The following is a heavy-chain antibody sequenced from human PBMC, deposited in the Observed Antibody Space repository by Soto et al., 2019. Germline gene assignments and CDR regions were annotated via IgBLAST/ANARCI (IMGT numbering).Heavy chain of an antibody. CDR1: GFSFSGSA. V-gene: IGHV3-73*02. Sequence: EVQLVESGGGLVQPGGSLKLSCAASGFSFSGSAMHWVRQAPGKGLEWLGRIRSKANSYATAYAASVEGRFTISRDDSKNTAYLQMNSLKTEDTAVYFCTRHLADYWGQRTLVTVSS. CDR3: TRHLADY. D-gene: IGHD3-3*02. CDR2: IRSKANSYAT. J-gene: IGHJ4*02.